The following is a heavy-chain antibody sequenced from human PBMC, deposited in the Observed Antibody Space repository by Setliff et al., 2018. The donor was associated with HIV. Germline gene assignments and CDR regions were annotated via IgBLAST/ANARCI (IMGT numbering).Heavy chain of an antibody. D-gene: IGHD2-15*01. CDR1: GGSISSGGYY. V-gene: IGHV4-31*03. Sequence: TSETLSLTCTVSGGSISSGGYYWGWIRQHPGKGLEWIGYIYHNGSTYYNPSLKSRVIISVDTSKNQFSLKLSSVTAADTAVYYCARGGGSRAATSSYYYMDVWGKGTTVTVSS. CDR2: IYHNGST. J-gene: IGHJ6*03. CDR3: ARGGGSRAATSSYYYMDV.